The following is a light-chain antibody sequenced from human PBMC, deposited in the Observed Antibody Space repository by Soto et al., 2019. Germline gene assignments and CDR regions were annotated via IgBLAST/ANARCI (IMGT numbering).Light chain of an antibody. CDR1: QSISSY. CDR2: DAS. Sequence: DIQMTQSPSSLSASVGDRVTITCRASQSISSYLNWYQQKPGKAPKLLIYDASNLESGVPSKFSGSGSGTEFTLTISSLQPDDFATYYCQQYSSYLTFGQGTKVDIK. J-gene: IGKJ1*01. V-gene: IGKV1-5*01. CDR3: QQYSSYLT.